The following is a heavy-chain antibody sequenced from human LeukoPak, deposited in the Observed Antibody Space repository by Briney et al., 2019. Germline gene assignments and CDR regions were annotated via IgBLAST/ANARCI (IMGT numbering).Heavy chain of an antibody. Sequence: PGGSLRLSCAASGFTFSSYWMSWVRQAPGKGLEWAANIKQDGSEKYYVDSVKGRFTISRDNAKNSLYLQMNSLRAEDTAVYYCARDAAYDFWSGYEPHYYYMDVWGKGTTVTVSS. J-gene: IGHJ6*03. CDR3: ARDAAYDFWSGYEPHYYYMDV. CDR2: IKQDGSEK. V-gene: IGHV3-7*01. D-gene: IGHD3-3*01. CDR1: GFTFSSYW.